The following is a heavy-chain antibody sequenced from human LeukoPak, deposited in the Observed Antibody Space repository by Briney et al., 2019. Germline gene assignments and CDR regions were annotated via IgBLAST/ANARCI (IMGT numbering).Heavy chain of an antibody. CDR2: ITPYNGNT. Sequence: ASVKVSCKASGYTFTSYYVHWGRQAPGQGLEWVGCITPYNGNTNYAQQLQGRVTMTTDTSTSTAYMELRSLRSDDTAVYYCARDRGYSYGSGRPKEFDYWGQGTLVTVSS. V-gene: IGHV1-18*04. J-gene: IGHJ4*02. CDR3: ARDRGYSYGSGRPKEFDY. D-gene: IGHD5-18*01. CDR1: GYTFTSYY.